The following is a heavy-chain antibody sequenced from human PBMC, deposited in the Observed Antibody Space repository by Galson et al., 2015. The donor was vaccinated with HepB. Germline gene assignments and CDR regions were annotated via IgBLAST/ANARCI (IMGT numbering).Heavy chain of an antibody. V-gene: IGHV3-30*04. CDR1: GFTFNNYP. D-gene: IGHD4-17*01. CDR2: ISFSGKYT. Sequence: SLRLSCAASGFTFNNYPMHWVRQAPGKGLEWVTVISFSGKYTNYADSGKGRFTISRDNSKNTLFLQMNSLRPEDTAVYYRARARGAGAGDYENWYFDLWGRGTLVTVSS. J-gene: IGHJ2*01. CDR3: ARARGAGAGDYENWYFDL.